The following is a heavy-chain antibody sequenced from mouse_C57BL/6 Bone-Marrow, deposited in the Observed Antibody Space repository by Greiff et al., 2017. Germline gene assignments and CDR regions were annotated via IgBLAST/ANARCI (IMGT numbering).Heavy chain of an antibody. D-gene: IGHD1-1*01. Sequence: QVQLQQSGAELVRPGASVKLSCKASGYTFTDYYINWVKQRPGQGLEWIARIYPGSGNTYYNEKFKGKATLTAEKSSSTAYMQLSRLTSEDSAVYLCEGRSGSRGFDYWGQGTTLTVSS. V-gene: IGHV1-76*01. CDR1: GYTFTDYY. CDR2: IYPGSGNT. J-gene: IGHJ2*01. CDR3: EGRSGSRGFDY.